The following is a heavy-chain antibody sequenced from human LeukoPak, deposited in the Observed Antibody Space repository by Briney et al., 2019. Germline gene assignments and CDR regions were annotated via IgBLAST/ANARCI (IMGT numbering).Heavy chain of an antibody. D-gene: IGHD3-9*01. J-gene: IGHJ6*02. CDR3: ARDGGYDILTGYFLAYGMDV. CDR1: GFSFSSYS. Sequence: GGSLRLSCAASGFSFSSYSMNWVRQAPGKGLEWVSSISSSSSYIYYADSVKGRFTISRDNAKNSLYLQMNSLRAEDTAVYYCARDGGYDILTGYFLAYGMDVWGQGTTVTVSS. V-gene: IGHV3-21*01. CDR2: ISSSSSYI.